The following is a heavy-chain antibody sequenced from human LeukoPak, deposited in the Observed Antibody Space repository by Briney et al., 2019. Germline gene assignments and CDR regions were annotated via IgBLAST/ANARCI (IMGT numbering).Heavy chain of an antibody. D-gene: IGHD1-26*01. J-gene: IGHJ4*02. CDR3: ARELVSSGSPRYYFDY. CDR2: ISAYNSKT. V-gene: IGHV1-18*01. CDR1: GYTFTSYG. Sequence: ASVKVTCNASGYTFTSYGISWVRQGPGQGLGWMGWISAYNSKTNDAQKLRGRVTMTTDTSTSTSYMELRSLRSDDTAVYYCARELVSSGSPRYYFDYWGQGTLVTVSS.